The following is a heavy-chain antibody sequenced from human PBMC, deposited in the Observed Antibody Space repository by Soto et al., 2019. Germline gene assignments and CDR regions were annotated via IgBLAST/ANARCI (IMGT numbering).Heavy chain of an antibody. CDR2: MTGSGTGS. CDR3: VRGRDYYDSSGFYYGYWYFDL. V-gene: IGHV3-23*01. CDR1: EFTFSSYA. J-gene: IGHJ2*01. Sequence: EVQLLESGGGLVQPGGSLSLSCVVSEFTFSSYAMSWVRQAPGKGLESVSAMTGSGTGSYYADSVKGRSTISRDNSRNTLYLRVNSLRAEDTAIYYCVRGRDYYDSSGFYYGYWYFDLWGRGTLVTVSS. D-gene: IGHD3-22*01.